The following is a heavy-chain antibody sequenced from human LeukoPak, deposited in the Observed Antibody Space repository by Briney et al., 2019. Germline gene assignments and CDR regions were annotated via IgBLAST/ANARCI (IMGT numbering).Heavy chain of an antibody. CDR3: AGYSSFDC. Sequence: GGSLRLSCAASGFTVSNNYMSWVRQAPGKGLEWVSLIYSGGSTKYADSVKGRFTISRDNSRNTLYLEMNSLRAEDTAVYYCAGYSSFDCWGQGTLVTVSS. CDR2: IYSGGST. J-gene: IGHJ4*02. V-gene: IGHV3-53*01. D-gene: IGHD3-22*01. CDR1: GFTVSNNY.